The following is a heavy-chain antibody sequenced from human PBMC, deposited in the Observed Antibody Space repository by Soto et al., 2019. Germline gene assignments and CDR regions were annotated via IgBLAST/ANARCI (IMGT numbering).Heavy chain of an antibody. CDR3: ARESRKYSSGYKQIERNWFDP. D-gene: IGHD5-18*01. J-gene: IGHJ5*02. Sequence: QVQLVESGGGVVQPGRSLRLSCAASGFTFSSYAMHWVRQAPGKGLEWVAVISYDGSNKYYADSVKGRFTISRDNSKNTLYLQMNSLRAEDTAVYYCARESRKYSSGYKQIERNWFDPWGQGTLVTVSS. CDR2: ISYDGSNK. CDR1: GFTFSSYA. V-gene: IGHV3-30-3*01.